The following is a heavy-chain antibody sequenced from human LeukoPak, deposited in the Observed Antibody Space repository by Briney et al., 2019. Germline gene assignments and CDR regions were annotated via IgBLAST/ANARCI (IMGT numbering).Heavy chain of an antibody. Sequence: GRSLRLSCAASGFTFSYYGLRWVRQGPGKGLEWVAVISYDGSNKYYADSVKGRFTTSRDNSKNTLYLQMNSLRAEDTAVYYCAKQCGGSDWFDAFDIWGQGTMVTVSS. CDR1: GFTFSYYG. CDR2: ISYDGSNK. V-gene: IGHV3-30*18. CDR3: AKQCGGSDWFDAFDI. J-gene: IGHJ3*02. D-gene: IGHD6-19*01.